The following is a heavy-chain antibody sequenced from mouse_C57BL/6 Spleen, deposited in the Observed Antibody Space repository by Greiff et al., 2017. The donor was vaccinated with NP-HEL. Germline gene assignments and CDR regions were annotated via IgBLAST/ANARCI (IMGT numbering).Heavy chain of an antibody. Sequence: VQLQQSGPELVKPGASVKISCKASGYAFSSSWMNWVKQRPGKGLEWIGRIYPGDGDTNYNGKFKGKATLTADKSSSTAYMQLSSLTSEDSAVYFCARPHYDGYCSYLDYWGQGTTLTVAS. CDR2: IYPGDGDT. D-gene: IGHD2-3*01. CDR1: GYAFSSSW. V-gene: IGHV1-82*01. CDR3: ARPHYDGYCSYLDY. J-gene: IGHJ2*01.